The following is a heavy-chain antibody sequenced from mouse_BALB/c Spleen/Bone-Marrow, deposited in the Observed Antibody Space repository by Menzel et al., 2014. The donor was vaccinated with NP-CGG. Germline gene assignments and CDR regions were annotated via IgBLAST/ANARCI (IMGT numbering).Heavy chain of an antibody. Sequence: VQLQQSGAELMKPGASVKISCKATGYTFSSHWIEWVKQRPGHGLEWIGEILPGSGSTNYNEKFKGKATFTADTSSNITYMQLDSLTSEDSAVYFYKRTYHLYYAMDYWGQGTSVTVSS. CDR3: KRTYHLYYAMDY. D-gene: IGHD5-1*01. J-gene: IGHJ4*01. CDR1: GYTFSSHW. CDR2: ILPGSGST. V-gene: IGHV1-9*01.